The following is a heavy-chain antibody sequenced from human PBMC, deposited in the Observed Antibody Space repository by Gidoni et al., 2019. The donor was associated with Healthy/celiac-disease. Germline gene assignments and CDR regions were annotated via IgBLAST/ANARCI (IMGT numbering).Heavy chain of an antibody. CDR1: GGSISSYY. D-gene: IGHD6-6*01. J-gene: IGHJ4*02. CDR3: ARWEYSSYYFDY. Sequence: QVQLQESGPGLVKPSETLSLTCTVSGGSISSYYWSWIRQPPGKGLEWIGYIYYSGSTNYNPSLKSRVTISVDTSKNQFSLKLSSVTAADTAVYYCARWEYSSYYFDYWGQGTLVTVSS. CDR2: IYYSGST. V-gene: IGHV4-59*01.